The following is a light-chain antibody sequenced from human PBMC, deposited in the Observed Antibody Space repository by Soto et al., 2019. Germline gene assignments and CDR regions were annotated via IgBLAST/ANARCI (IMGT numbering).Light chain of an antibody. CDR1: QSVGSA. CDR3: QQYKNWPPLT. V-gene: IGKV3-15*01. Sequence: EIVMTHSPATLSVSPGETATLSCRASQSVGSAVAWYQHKPGQAPRLLIVGASIRATGVPGRFSGGGSGTEFTLTISSLQSEDFAVYYGQQYKNWPPLTFGGGTTVEVK. J-gene: IGKJ4*01. CDR2: GAS.